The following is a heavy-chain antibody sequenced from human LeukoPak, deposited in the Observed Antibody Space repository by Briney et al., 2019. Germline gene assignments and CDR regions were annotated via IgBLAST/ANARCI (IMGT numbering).Heavy chain of an antibody. CDR1: GFTFSSFG. CDR3: VRDDAAMVTGTFDY. V-gene: IGHV3-33*01. J-gene: IGHJ4*02. D-gene: IGHD5-18*01. CDR2: IWYDGSNK. Sequence: GGSLRLSCAASGFTFSSFGMHWVRQAPGKGLDWVAVIWYDGSNKYYADSVKGRFTISRDTSKNTLFLQMNGLRDEDTAVYYCVRDDAAMVTGTFDYWGQGTLVTVSS.